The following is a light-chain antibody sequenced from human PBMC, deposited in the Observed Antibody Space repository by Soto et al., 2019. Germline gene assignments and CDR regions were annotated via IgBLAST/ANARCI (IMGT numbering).Light chain of an antibody. CDR2: DAS. J-gene: IGKJ4*01. Sequence: EIVLTQSPSTLSLSPGERATVSCRASQTVSRSLAWYQQKPGQAPRLLIYDASNMATGIPARFGVSGSGTDFKLTISSLEPEDFAVYYCQQRTNWRALTFGGGTKVDI. CDR3: QQRTNWRALT. V-gene: IGKV3-11*01. CDR1: QTVSRS.